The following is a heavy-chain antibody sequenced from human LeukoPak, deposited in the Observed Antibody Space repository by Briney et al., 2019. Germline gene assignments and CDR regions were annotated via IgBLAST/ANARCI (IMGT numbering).Heavy chain of an antibody. CDR2: IWSDGSTK. Sequence: GMSLRLSCAAPGFTFSNYGMHWVRQAPGKGLEWVAVIWSDGSTKYYADSVKGRFTISRDNSKNTLFLQMNSLRAEDTAVYYCATSGGEIGESFNVYYFDYWGQGTLVTVSS. CDR1: GFTFSNYG. V-gene: IGHV3-33*01. J-gene: IGHJ4*02. CDR3: ATSGGEIGESFNVYYFDY. D-gene: IGHD3-10*01.